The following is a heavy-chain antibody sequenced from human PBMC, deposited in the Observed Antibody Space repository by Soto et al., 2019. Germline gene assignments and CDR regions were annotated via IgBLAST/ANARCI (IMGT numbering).Heavy chain of an antibody. J-gene: IGHJ4*02. Sequence: GGSLRLSCAASGFTFSNAWMSWVRQAPGKGLEWVGRIKSKTDGGTTDYAAPVKGRFTISRDDSKNTLYLQMNSLKTEEPGVYYCTTDRGPPWRGGYDWDYWGQGTLVTVSS. CDR2: IKSKTDGGTT. CDR1: GFTFSNAW. CDR3: TTDRGPPWRGGYDWDY. D-gene: IGHD5-12*01. V-gene: IGHV3-15*01.